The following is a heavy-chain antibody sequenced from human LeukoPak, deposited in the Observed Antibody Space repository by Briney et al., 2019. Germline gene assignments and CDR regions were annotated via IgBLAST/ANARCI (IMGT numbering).Heavy chain of an antibody. V-gene: IGHV5-51*01. Sequence: GESLKISCKGSGYSFTSYWIGWVRQMPGKGLEWMGFIYPGDSDTRYSPSFQGQVTISADKSISTAYLQWSSLKASDTAMYYCARRMGYSSSPGGWFDPWGQGTLVTVSS. CDR1: GYSFTSYW. CDR3: ARRMGYSSSPGGWFDP. CDR2: IYPGDSDT. D-gene: IGHD6-6*01. J-gene: IGHJ5*02.